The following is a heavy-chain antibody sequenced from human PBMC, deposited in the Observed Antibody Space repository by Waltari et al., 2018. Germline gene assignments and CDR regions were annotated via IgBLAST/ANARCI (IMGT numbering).Heavy chain of an antibody. CDR2: TYYRGGT. CDR3: ASSASYSGSYAVDY. V-gene: IGHV4-30-4*01. CDR1: GGPISTGDSS. Sequence: QVQLQESGPGLVKPSQTLSLTCTVSGGPISTGDSSWSWIRPPPGKGLEWIGYTYYRGGTYYNPSLKSRVTISVDTSKNQFSLKLSSVTAADTAVYYCASSASYSGSYAVDYWGQGTLVTVSS. J-gene: IGHJ4*02. D-gene: IGHD3-10*01.